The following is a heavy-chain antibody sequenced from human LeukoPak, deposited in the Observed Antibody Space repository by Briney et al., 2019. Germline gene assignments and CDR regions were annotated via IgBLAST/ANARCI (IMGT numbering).Heavy chain of an antibody. CDR2: IKPDGSEK. J-gene: IGHJ5*01. V-gene: IGHV3-7*01. Sequence: GGSLSLSCAASGFVFSASYMSWVRKAPGKGLEWVATIKPDGSEKYHVDSVSGRFTISRDNTNDSLFLQMNSLRVDDTAVYYRVRGGTYWTVSWGQGTLVNVS. CDR1: GFVFSASY. CDR3: VRGGTYWTVS.